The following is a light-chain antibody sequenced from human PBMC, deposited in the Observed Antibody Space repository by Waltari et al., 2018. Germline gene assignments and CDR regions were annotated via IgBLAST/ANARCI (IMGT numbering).Light chain of an antibody. V-gene: IGLV2-14*03. CDR3: SSYTSSSTWV. CDR1: SSDVGAYNY. J-gene: IGLJ3*02. CDR2: DVS. Sequence: VSGSPGQSITISCTGTSSDVGAYNYVSWYQQHPGKAPRLMIYDVSNRPSGISNRFSGSKSGNTASLTISGLQAEDEADYYCSSYTSSSTWVFGGGTKLTVL.